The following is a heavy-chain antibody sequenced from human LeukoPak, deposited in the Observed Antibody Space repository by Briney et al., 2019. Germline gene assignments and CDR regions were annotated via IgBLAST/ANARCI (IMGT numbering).Heavy chain of an antibody. V-gene: IGHV1-8*01. CDR3: ARAVDTAMVNWFDP. D-gene: IGHD5-18*01. CDR1: VYTFTSYD. CDR2: RNPNSGNT. J-gene: IGHJ5*02. Sequence: GASVKVSCKASVYTFTSYDINWVRQATGQGLAWMGWRNPNSGNTGYAQKFQGRVTMTRNTSISTAYMELSSLRSEDTAVYYCARAVDTAMVNWFDPWGQGTLVTVSS.